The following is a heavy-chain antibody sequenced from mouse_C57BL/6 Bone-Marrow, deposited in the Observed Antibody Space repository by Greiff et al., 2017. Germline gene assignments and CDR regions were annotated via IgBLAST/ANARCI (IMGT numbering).Heavy chain of an antibody. Sequence: QVQLQQSGAELKQSGASVKLSCKASGYTFTDYYINWVKQRPGQGLEWIARIYPGSGNTYYNEKFKGKATLTAEKSSSTAYMQLSSLTSEDSAVYFCARKRDYYAMDYWGQGTSVTVSS. V-gene: IGHV1-76*01. CDR3: ARKRDYYAMDY. CDR1: GYTFTDYY. J-gene: IGHJ4*01. CDR2: IYPGSGNT.